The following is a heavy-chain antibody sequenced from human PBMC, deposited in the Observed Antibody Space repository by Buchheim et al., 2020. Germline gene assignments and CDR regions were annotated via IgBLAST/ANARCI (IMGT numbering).Heavy chain of an antibody. CDR2: ITTGSRDT. CDR1: GFTFSNYD. D-gene: IGHD5-12*01. Sequence: EVHLVESGGGLVEPGGSLRLSCAASGFTFSNYDMRWVRQAPGKGLEWISYITTGSRDTYYADSVKGRFTISRDNSKNTLHLQMNSLRVEDTAVYYCARGSGYSGYDSGDYWGQGTL. J-gene: IGHJ4*02. CDR3: ARGSGYSGYDSGDY. V-gene: IGHV3-48*01.